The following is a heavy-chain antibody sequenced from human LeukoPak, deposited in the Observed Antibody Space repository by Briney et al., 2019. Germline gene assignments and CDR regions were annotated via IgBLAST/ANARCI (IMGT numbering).Heavy chain of an antibody. V-gene: IGHV3-66*01. J-gene: IGHJ4*02. CDR3: ARALWAGSGGYFHYYFDY. D-gene: IGHD3-10*01. Sequence: GGSLRLSCAASGFTVSGNYMSWVRQAPGKGLEWVSVIYSGGSTYYADSVKGRFTISRDNSRNTLYLQMNSLRAEDTAVYYCARALWAGSGGYFHYYFDYWGQGTLVTVSS. CDR1: GFTVSGNY. CDR2: IYSGGST.